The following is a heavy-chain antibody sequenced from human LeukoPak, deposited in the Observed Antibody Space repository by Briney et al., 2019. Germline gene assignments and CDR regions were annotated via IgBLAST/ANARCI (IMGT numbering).Heavy chain of an antibody. V-gene: IGHV4-38-2*02. D-gene: IGHD3-10*01. J-gene: IGHJ4*02. Sequence: GSLRLSCAASGFTFDDYGMSWVRQAPGKGLEWIGSIYHSGSTYYNPSLKSRVTISVDTSKNQFSLKLSSVTAADTPVYYCERDQRNTYYYGSGSPSDYWGQGTLVTVCS. CDR1: GFTFDDYG. CDR3: ERDQRNTYYYGSGSPSDY. CDR2: IYHSGST.